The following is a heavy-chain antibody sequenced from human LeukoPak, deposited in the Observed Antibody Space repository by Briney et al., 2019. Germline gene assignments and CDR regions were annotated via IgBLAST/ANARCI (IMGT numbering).Heavy chain of an antibody. V-gene: IGHV4-4*07. CDR1: GGSISSYY. CDR2: IYTSGST. CDR3: ARGSYSSSWYYFDY. J-gene: IGHJ4*02. D-gene: IGHD6-13*01. Sequence: SETLSLTCTVSGGSISSYYWSWIRQPAGKGLEWIGRIYTSGSTNYNPSLKSRVTMSVDTSKNQFSLKLSSVTAADTAVYYCARGSYSSSWYYFDYWGQGTLVTVSS.